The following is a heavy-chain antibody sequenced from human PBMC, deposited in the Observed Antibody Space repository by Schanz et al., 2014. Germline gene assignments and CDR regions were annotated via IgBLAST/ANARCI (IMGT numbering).Heavy chain of an antibody. D-gene: IGHD3-3*02. CDR2: IHHSGSI. CDR1: GGPFSGYF. J-gene: IGHJ6*02. CDR3: ARHLVNAYGMDV. Sequence: QVQLQQWGAGLLKPSETLSLTCAVYGGPFSGYFWSWIRQSPGKGLQWIGEIHHSGSIIYNPSLRSGATISMEPSKNQFCLKVTSVTAADTAVYYCARHLVNAYGMDVWGQGTAVTVSS. V-gene: IGHV4-34*01.